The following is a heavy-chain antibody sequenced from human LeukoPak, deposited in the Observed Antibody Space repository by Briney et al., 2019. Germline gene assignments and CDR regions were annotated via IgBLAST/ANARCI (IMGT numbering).Heavy chain of an antibody. V-gene: IGHV3-48*02. J-gene: IGHJ1*01. CDR3: SRGPPSHSAAFGPKEYFQH. CDR1: GVTFSSYS. Sequence: PGGSLRLSCAASGVTFSSYSMNWVRQAPGKGLEWGSYISGGSGTIYYADSVRGRVTISRDNAKNSLYLQMNSLREEDTAVYYCSRGPPSHSAAFGPKEYFQHWGQGTLVTVSS. CDR2: ISGGSGTI. D-gene: IGHD3-3*01.